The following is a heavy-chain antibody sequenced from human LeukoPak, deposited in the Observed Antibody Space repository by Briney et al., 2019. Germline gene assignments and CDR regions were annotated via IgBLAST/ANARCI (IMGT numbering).Heavy chain of an antibody. CDR3: ARDVLAAGATGTFDI. CDR2: IKQDGSEK. CDR1: GFTFSSYG. J-gene: IGHJ3*02. Sequence: GGSLRLSCAASGFTFSSYGMHWVRQAPGKGLGWVANIKQDGSEKYYVDSVKGRFTISRDNAKTSLYLQMNSLRAEDTAVYYCARDVLAAGATGTFDIWGQGTMVTVSS. V-gene: IGHV3-7*03. D-gene: IGHD1-14*01.